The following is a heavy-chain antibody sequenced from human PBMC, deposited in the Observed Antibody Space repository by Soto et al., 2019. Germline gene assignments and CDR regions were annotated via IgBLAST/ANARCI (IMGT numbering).Heavy chain of an antibody. CDR3: ARLNLGKLERRTDSAY. D-gene: IGHD1-1*01. Sequence: KRLEWMGWINAGNGNTKYSQKFQGRVTITRDTSASTAYMELSSLRSEDTAVYYCARLNLGKLERRTDSAYRGKRTPVPVSS. J-gene: IGHJ4*02. CDR2: INAGNGNT. V-gene: IGHV1-3*01.